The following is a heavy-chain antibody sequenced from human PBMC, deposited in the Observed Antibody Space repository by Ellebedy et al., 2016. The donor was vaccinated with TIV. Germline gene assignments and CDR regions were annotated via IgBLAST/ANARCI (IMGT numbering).Heavy chain of an antibody. D-gene: IGHD5-18*01. CDR1: GFSFNDFY. Sequence: PGGSLRLSCAASGFSFNDFYMTWIRQAPGKGLEWVSLISPTSTYTDYADSVKVRFTVSRDNAKNSVYQQINSLRVEDTGVYYCTRDSNTAMAKDHWGQGILVTVSS. CDR2: ISPTSTYT. J-gene: IGHJ4*02. V-gene: IGHV3-11*06. CDR3: TRDSNTAMAKDH.